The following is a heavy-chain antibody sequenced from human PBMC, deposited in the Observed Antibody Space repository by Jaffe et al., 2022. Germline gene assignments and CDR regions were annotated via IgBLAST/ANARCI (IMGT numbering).Heavy chain of an antibody. V-gene: IGHV3-30*02. CDR1: GFTFSSYV. D-gene: IGHD3-16*01. CDR3: AKAVDTGVLGDY. CDR2: IWYDGNNK. J-gene: IGHJ4*02. Sequence: QVQLVESGGGVVQPGGSLRLSCAASGFTFSSYVMHWVRQAPGKGLEWVAFIWYDGNNKYYADSVKGRFIISRDNSKNTLYLQMNSLKPEDTAVYYCAKAVDTGVLGDYWGQGTLVTVSS.